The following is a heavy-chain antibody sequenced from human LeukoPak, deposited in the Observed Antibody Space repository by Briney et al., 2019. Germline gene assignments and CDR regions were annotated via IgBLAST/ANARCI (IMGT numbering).Heavy chain of an antibody. J-gene: IGHJ4*02. Sequence: PGGSLRLSCAASGFTFSSYWMSWVRQAPGKGLEWVANIKQDGSEKYYVDSVKGRFTISRDNAKNSLYLQMNSLRAEDTSVYYCARSPTPTVLRYSDWLRPWYFDYWGQGTLVTVSS. D-gene: IGHD3-9*01. CDR3: ARSPTPTVLRYSDWLRPWYFDY. V-gene: IGHV3-7*05. CDR1: GFTFSSYW. CDR2: IKQDGSEK.